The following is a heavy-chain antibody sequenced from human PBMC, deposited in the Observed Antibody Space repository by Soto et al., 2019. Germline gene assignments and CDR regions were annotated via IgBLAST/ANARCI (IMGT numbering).Heavy chain of an antibody. CDR1: GGSFSGYY. CDR3: ARNFKHVVVTAIPPYYFDY. J-gene: IGHJ4*02. D-gene: IGHD2-21*02. Sequence: PSETLSLTCSVYGGSFSGYYWSWIRQPPGKGLEWIGEINHSGSTNYNPCLKSRVTISVDTSKNQFSLKLSSVTAADTAVYYCARNFKHVVVTAIPPYYFDYWGQGTLVTLSS. CDR2: INHSGST. V-gene: IGHV4-34*01.